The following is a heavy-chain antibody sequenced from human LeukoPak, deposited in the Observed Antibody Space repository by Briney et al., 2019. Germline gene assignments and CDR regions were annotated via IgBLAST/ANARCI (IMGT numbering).Heavy chain of an antibody. CDR3: ARETAGYSSSWSQKWYYGMDV. Sequence: GASVKVSCKASGGTFSSYAISWVRQAPGQGLEWMGGIIPIFGTANYAQKFQGRVTITADESTSTAYMELSSLRSEDTAVYYCARETAGYSSSWSQKWYYGMDVWGQGTTVTVSS. V-gene: IGHV1-69*13. J-gene: IGHJ6*02. D-gene: IGHD6-13*01. CDR1: GGTFSSYA. CDR2: IIPIFGTA.